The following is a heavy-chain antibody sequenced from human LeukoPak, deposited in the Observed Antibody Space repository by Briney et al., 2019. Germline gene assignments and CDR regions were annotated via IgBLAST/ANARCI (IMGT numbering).Heavy chain of an antibody. CDR2: VYSGGNT. CDR3: AREPPGGGFDY. D-gene: IGHD3-16*01. V-gene: IGHV3-66*01. CDR1: GFTLSSDY. J-gene: IGHJ4*02. Sequence: PGGSLTLSCTASGFTLSSDYMRWLRQAPGKGLEWVSVVYSGGNTYYPDSVKGRFTISRNNSKNTVNLQMNSRRAEDTAVYDCAREPPGGGFDYWGQGTLVTVSS.